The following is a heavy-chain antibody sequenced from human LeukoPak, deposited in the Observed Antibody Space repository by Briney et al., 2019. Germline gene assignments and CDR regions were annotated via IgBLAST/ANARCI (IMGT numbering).Heavy chain of an antibody. CDR1: GGSISSSSYY. D-gene: IGHD3-3*01. CDR3: ARQGSQLRFLEWPYQIDY. CDR2: IYYSGST. J-gene: IGHJ4*02. V-gene: IGHV4-39*01. Sequence: PSETLSLTCTVSGGSISSSSYYWGWIRQPPGKGLEWIGSIYYSGSTYYNPSLKSRVTISVDTSKNQFSLKLSSVTAADTAVYYCARQGSQLRFLEWPYQIDYWGQGTLVTVSS.